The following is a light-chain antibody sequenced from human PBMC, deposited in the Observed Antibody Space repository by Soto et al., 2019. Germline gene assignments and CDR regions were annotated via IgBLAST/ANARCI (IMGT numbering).Light chain of an antibody. Sequence: QSALTQPASVSGSPGQPITISCTGTSSDVGSYNFVSWYQQHPGKAPKLMIYEVTTRPSGVSNRFSGSKSGNTASLTISGLQAADEADYYCSSYTSSNTLYVFGTGTK. CDR3: SSYTSSNTLYV. V-gene: IGLV2-14*01. CDR1: SSDVGSYNF. CDR2: EVT. J-gene: IGLJ1*01.